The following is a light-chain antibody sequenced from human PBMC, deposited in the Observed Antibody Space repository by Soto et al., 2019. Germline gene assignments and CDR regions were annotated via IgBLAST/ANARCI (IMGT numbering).Light chain of an antibody. J-gene: IGKJ4*01. CDR3: QEYSRY. V-gene: IGKV1-5*01. CDR2: EAS. Sequence: DIQMTQSPSTLSASVGDRVTITCRARHSISTWLAWYQQKPGKAPKVLISEASNVQSGVPSRFSGSGSGTEFTLTISSLQPDDIGTYYCQEYSRYFGGGTKVEIK. CDR1: HSISTW.